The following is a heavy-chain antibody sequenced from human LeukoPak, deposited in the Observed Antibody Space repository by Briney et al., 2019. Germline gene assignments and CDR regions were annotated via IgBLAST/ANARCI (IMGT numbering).Heavy chain of an antibody. Sequence: GGSLRLSCAASGFSFSTYSMSWVRQAPGKGLEWVSAISGSGGSTYYADSVKGRFTISRVNSKNTLYLQMNSLRAEDTAVYYCANFVVVPAIDAFDIWGQGTMVTVSS. CDR1: GFSFSTYS. D-gene: IGHD2-2*01. CDR2: ISGSGGST. V-gene: IGHV3-23*01. CDR3: ANFVVVPAIDAFDI. J-gene: IGHJ3*02.